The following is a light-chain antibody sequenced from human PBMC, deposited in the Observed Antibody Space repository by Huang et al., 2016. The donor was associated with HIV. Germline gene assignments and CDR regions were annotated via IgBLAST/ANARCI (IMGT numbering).Light chain of an antibody. CDR3: MQSLQTPFT. CDR1: QSLLHSYGYNF. V-gene: IGKV2-28*01. CDR2: LGS. Sequence: DIVMTQAPLSLPVTPGEPASISCRSSQSLLHSYGYNFLQWYVQKPGQSPQLLISLGSDRASGVPDRFTGSGTDTDFTLEISSVEAEDVGVYYCMQSLQTPFTFGPGTKVDI. J-gene: IGKJ3*01.